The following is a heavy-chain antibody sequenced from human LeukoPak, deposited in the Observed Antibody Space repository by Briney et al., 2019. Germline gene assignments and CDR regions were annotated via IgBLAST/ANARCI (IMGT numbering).Heavy chain of an antibody. CDR1: GFTSTNYS. Sequence: GGSLRLSCAASGFTSTNYSMNWVRQAPGKGLEWVSVLIGSSGSTDYADSVKGRFTISRDKSKNTLFLQMNSLRAEDTAIYFCAKGAYDYIEMGYFDSWGQGT. V-gene: IGHV3-23*01. J-gene: IGHJ4*02. CDR2: LIGSSGST. CDR3: AKGAYDYIEMGYFDS. D-gene: IGHD5-12*01.